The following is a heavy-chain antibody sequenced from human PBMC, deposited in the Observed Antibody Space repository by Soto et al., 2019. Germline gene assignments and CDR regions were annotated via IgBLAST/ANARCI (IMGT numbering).Heavy chain of an antibody. D-gene: IGHD3-3*01. CDR2: IYHTGTT. Sequence: QLQLQESGSGLVKPSQTLSLTCAVSGGSITTSDYSWSWIRQPPGRGLEWIGSIYHTGTTHYIPSLKSRVTMSRDKSKNQFSLDLTSMTAADTAVYYCVRERTIFGVAPGGGVDVWGRGTTVTVSS. J-gene: IGHJ6*02. CDR3: VRERTIFGVAPGGGVDV. CDR1: GGSITTSDYS. V-gene: IGHV4-30-2*01.